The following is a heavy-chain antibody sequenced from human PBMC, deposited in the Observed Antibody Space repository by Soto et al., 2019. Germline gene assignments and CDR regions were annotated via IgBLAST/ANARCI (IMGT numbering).Heavy chain of an antibody. CDR1: GYTFTSYG. V-gene: IGHV1-18*01. J-gene: IGHJ6*02. Sequence: ASVKLSCKASGYTFTSYGISWVRQAPGQGLEWMGWISAYNGNTNYAQKLQGRVTMTTDTSTSTAYMELRSLRSDDTAVYYCASRGYCSGGSCYSDYYYYGMDVWGQGTTVTV. D-gene: IGHD2-15*01. CDR3: ASRGYCSGGSCYSDYYYYGMDV. CDR2: ISAYNGNT.